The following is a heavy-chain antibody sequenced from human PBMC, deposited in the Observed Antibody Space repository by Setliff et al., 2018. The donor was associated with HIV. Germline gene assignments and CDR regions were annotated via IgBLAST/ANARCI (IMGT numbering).Heavy chain of an antibody. Sequence: KTSETLSLTCTVSGDSINSSSDYWGWIRQPPGKGLEWIGTIYYSGSTYYNPSLKSRVTISVDTSKNQFSLKLSSVTAADTTVYYCTRHSGPGGYYTPFDYWGPGTLVTVSS. CDR2: IYYSGST. CDR3: TRHSGPGGYYTPFDY. D-gene: IGHD3-3*01. J-gene: IGHJ4*02. CDR1: GDSINSSSDY. V-gene: IGHV4-39*01.